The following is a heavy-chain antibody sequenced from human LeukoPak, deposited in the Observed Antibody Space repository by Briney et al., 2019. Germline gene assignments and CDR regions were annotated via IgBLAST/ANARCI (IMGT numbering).Heavy chain of an antibody. V-gene: IGHV3-23*01. J-gene: IGHJ4*02. D-gene: IGHD6-13*01. CDR1: GFTFSSYV. CDR2: ITGSGDST. CDR3: TRAPGNYFDY. Sequence: GGSLRLSCAASGFTFSSYVMRWARQAPGKGLEWVSTITGSGDSTYYADSVKGRFTFSRDNSKYTLHLQMNSLRAEDTATYYCTRAPGNYFDYWGQGTLVTVSS.